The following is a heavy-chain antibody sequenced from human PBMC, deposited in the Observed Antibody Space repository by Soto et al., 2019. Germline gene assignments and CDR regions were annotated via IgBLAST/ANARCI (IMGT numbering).Heavy chain of an antibody. V-gene: IGHV3-21*01. D-gene: IGHD6-13*01. CDR3: ARGDGTGLHSSGWSPRF. CDR1: GFTFSVPT. Sequence: EVQLVESGGGLVKPGGSLTLSCAASGFTFSVPTMNWVRQAPGERLEWVSSISSGTTYFYYADSVKGRFSISRDNAKHSLYLQMNSLRVEDTAVYYCARGDGTGLHSSGWSPRFWGQGTLVTVSS. J-gene: IGHJ4*02. CDR2: ISSGTTYF.